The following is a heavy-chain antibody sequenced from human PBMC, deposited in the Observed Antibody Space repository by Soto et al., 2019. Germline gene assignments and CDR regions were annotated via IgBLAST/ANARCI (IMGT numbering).Heavy chain of an antibody. CDR1: GYTFTGYY. D-gene: IGHD5-18*01. V-gene: IGHV1-2*02. CDR3: ARDGYSYGSGPLYYYYYGMDV. J-gene: IGHJ6*04. CDR2: INPNSGGT. Sequence: ASVKVSCKASGYTFTGYYMHWVRQAPGQGLEWMGWINPNSGGTNYAQKFQGRVTMTRDTSISTACMELSRLRSDDTAVYYCARDGYSYGSGPLYYYYYGMDVRRKGTTVTVSS.